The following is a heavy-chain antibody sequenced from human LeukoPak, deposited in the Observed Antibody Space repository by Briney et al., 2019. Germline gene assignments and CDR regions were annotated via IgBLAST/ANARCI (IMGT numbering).Heavy chain of an antibody. CDR1: GGSISSSSYN. CDR2: IYYSGST. J-gene: IGHJ4*02. D-gene: IGHD4-23*01. CDR3: AGDYGGNPYFDY. Sequence: PSETLSLTCTVSGGSISSSSYNWDWIRQPPGKGLEWIGNIYYSGSTYYNPSLKSRVTISVDTSKNQFSLKLSSVTAADTAVYYCAGDYGGNPYFDYWGQGTLVTVSS. V-gene: IGHV4-39*02.